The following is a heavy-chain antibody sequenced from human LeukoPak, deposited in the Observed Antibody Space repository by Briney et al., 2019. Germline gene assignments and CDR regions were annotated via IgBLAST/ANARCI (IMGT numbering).Heavy chain of an antibody. J-gene: IGHJ6*02. CDR2: IYTSGST. Sequence: SETLSLTCTVSGGSISSYYWSWIRQPAGKGLERIGRIYTSGSTNYNPSLKSRVAISVDTSKNQFSLKLSSVTAADTAVYYCARQLRFLEWLSDYYYYGMDVWGQGTTVTVSS. V-gene: IGHV4-4*07. CDR3: ARQLRFLEWLSDYYYYGMDV. D-gene: IGHD3-3*01. CDR1: GGSISSYY.